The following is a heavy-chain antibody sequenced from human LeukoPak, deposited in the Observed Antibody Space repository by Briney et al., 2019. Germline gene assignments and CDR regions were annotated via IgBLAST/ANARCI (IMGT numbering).Heavy chain of an antibody. CDR2: IIPIFGTA. Sequence: ASVKVSFKASGGTFSSYAISWVRQAPGQGLEWKGGIIPIFGTANYAQKFHGRVTITADESTSTAYMELSSLRSEDTAVYYCARDSNLGYCSSTSCFKRPRERFHPWGQGTLVTVSS. CDR3: ARDSNLGYCSSTSCFKRPRERFHP. CDR1: GGTFSSYA. J-gene: IGHJ5*02. V-gene: IGHV1-69*13. D-gene: IGHD2-2*01.